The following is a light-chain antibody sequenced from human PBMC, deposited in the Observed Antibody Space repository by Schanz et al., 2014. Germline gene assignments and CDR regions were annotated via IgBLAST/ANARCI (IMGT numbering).Light chain of an antibody. V-gene: IGLV3-21*03. CDR2: DDS. CDR3: QVWDSSSDPHYV. J-gene: IGLJ1*01. Sequence: SYELTQPPSVSVAPGKTARITCGGTNIGSKSVHWYQQKPGQAPVLVVYDDSDRPSGIPERFSGSNSGNTATLTISRVEAGDEADYYCQVWDSSSDPHYVFGTGTKVTV. CDR1: NIGSKS.